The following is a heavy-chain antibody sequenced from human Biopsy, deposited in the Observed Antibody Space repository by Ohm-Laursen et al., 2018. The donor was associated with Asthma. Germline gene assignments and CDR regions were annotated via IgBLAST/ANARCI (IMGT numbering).Heavy chain of an antibody. CDR3: ARKAGSCISRTCYSLDF. J-gene: IGHJ4*02. D-gene: IGHD2-2*01. Sequence: SVKVSCKSLGGTFNTYVIGWVRQAPGQGLEWMGGSNSVFGTTTYPQKSQDRVTITADDSTSTVYMELSSLRSEDTAVYYCARKAGSCISRTCYSLDFWGQGTLVTVSS. CDR2: SNSVFGTT. V-gene: IGHV1-69*13. CDR1: GGTFNTYV.